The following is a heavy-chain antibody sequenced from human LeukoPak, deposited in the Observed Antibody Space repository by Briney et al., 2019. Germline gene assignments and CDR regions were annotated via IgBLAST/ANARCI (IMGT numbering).Heavy chain of an antibody. CDR1: GFTFDDYA. CDR3: AKDILPTVDGMDV. CDR2: ISWNSGSI. D-gene: IGHD4-11*01. J-gene: IGHJ6*02. V-gene: IGHV3-9*01. Sequence: GGSLRLSCAASGFTFDDYAMPWVRQAPGKGLEWVSGISWNSGSIGYADSVKGRFTSSRDNANNSLYLKMNSLRVEEPGLYYCAKDILPTVDGMDVWGQGPTVTVAS.